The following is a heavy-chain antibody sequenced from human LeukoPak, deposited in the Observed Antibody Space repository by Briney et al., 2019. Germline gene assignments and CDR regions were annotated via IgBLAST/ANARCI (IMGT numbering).Heavy chain of an antibody. Sequence: SETLSLTCTVSGGSISSTGNCWGWIRQPPGKGLEWIGRVCDRGTTFYNPSLKSRLAMSVDTSKNQFSLRLRFVTAADTSVYYCARHDYDSSGYRRDYYFDFWGQGTPVTVSS. CDR1: GGSISSTGNC. CDR2: VCDRGTT. V-gene: IGHV4-39*01. CDR3: ARHDYDSSGYRRDYYFDF. J-gene: IGHJ4*02. D-gene: IGHD3-22*01.